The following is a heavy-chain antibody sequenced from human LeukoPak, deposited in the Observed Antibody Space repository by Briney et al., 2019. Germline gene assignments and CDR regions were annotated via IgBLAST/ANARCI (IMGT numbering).Heavy chain of an antibody. V-gene: IGHV4-39*01. Sequence: PSETLSLTCSVSGDSITNTNYYWAWVRQPPGKGLEWIGTVYYTGATFYKPSLKSRVTVSADTSRNQFSPNLTSVTAADAAVYYCATIRRYGGDPAYYFDDWGQGTLVTVSS. CDR1: GDSITNTNYY. J-gene: IGHJ4*02. CDR2: VYYTGAT. D-gene: IGHD5-12*01. CDR3: ATIRRYGGDPAYYFDD.